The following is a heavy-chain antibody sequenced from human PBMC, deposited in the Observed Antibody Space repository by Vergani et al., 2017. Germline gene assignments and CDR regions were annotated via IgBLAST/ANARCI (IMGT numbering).Heavy chain of an antibody. CDR2: IKSNADGGSA. Sequence: EGQLVESGGGLVKPGGSLRLSCAASEFTFSDVWMSWVRQAPGKGLEWVARIKSNADGGSADYAASVKCRFIISRDDSKNFLYLQMNSLKLEDTALYFWTAEKEVAFYYSYYHMDVWGKGTTVTVSS. D-gene: IGHD2-21*01. J-gene: IGHJ6*03. CDR1: EFTFSDVW. CDR3: TAEKEVAFYYSYYHMDV. V-gene: IGHV3-15*01.